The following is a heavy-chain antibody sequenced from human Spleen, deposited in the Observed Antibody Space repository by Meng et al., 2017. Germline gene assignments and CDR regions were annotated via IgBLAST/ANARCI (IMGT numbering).Heavy chain of an antibody. CDR1: GGSITSSNW. V-gene: IGHV4-4*02. CDR2: IYHRTIT. D-gene: IGHD1-26*01. CDR3: ARDPHSGKSGNY. J-gene: IGHJ4*02. Sequence: QLQLQESGSGLVKTSQTLSLTCAVSGGSITSSNWWSRVRQHPGKGLEWIREIYHRTITNYNPSLKSRVTISVDKSKNQISLRLSSVTAADTAVYYCARDPHSGKSGNYWGRGTLVTVSS.